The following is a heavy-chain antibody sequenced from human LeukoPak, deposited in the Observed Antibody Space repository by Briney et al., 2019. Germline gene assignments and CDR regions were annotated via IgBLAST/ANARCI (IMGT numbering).Heavy chain of an antibody. D-gene: IGHD3-10*01. V-gene: IGHV1-18*01. CDR3: ARVGRLWFGELLEFDY. Sequence: GASMKVSCKTSGYSENFYGITWVRQVAGQGLEWMGWISAQHGQTEYAPNSQDRVTMTTDTYTNTAYMELRSLRSDDTAVYYCARVGRLWFGELLEFDYWGQGTLVTVSS. J-gene: IGHJ4*02. CDR1: GYSENFYG. CDR2: ISAQHGQT.